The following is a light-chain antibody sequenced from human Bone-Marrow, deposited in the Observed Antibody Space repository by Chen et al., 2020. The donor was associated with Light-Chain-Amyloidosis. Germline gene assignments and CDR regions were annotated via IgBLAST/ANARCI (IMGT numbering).Light chain of an antibody. V-gene: IGLV3-21*02. CDR2: DDS. J-gene: IGLJ3*02. Sequence: SYVLTQPTSVSVAPGQTATIACGGNNIGSTSVHWYQQTPGQAPLLVVYDDSDRPSGIPERWSGSNSGNTATLTISRVEGGDEGDYYCQVWDRSSDRPVFGGGTKLTVL. CDR1: NIGSTS. CDR3: QVWDRSSDRPV.